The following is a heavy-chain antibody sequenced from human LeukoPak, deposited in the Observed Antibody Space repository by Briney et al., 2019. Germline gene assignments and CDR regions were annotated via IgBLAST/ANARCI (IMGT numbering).Heavy chain of an antibody. D-gene: IGHD3/OR15-3a*01. J-gene: IGHJ4*02. CDR2: IKQDGREK. CDR1: GFTFSNYW. Sequence: GGSLRLSCAASGFTFSNYWMSWVRQAPGKGLEWAANIKQDGREKDYVDSVKGRFTISRDNAKKSLYLQMDSLRAEGTAMYYCARGGLGGAFDYWGQGSLVTVSS. V-gene: IGHV3-7*01. CDR3: ARGGLGGAFDY.